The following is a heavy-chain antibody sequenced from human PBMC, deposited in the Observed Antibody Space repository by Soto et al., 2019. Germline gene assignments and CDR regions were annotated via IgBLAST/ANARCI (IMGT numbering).Heavy chain of an antibody. CDR3: ARSYRLLDAFDI. CDR1: GFTFSSYA. J-gene: IGHJ3*02. CDR2: ISYDGSNK. D-gene: IGHD3-22*01. Sequence: SCSASGFTFSSYAMHWVRQAPGKGLEWVAVISYDGSNKYYADSVKGRFTISRDNSKNTLYLQMNSLRAEDTAVYYCARSYRLLDAFDIWGQGTMVTVSS. V-gene: IGHV3-30-3*01.